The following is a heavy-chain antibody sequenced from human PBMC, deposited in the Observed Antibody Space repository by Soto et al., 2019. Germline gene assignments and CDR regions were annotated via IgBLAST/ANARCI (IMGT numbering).Heavy chain of an antibody. D-gene: IGHD3-22*01. CDR3: ARASYYYDSSGPPGGMDV. Sequence: ASVKVSCKASGYTFTSYYMHWVRQAPGQGLEWMGIINPSGGSTSYAQKFQGRVTMTRDTSTSTVYMELSSLRSEDTAVYYCARASYYYDSSGPPGGMDVWGQGTTVTVS. V-gene: IGHV1-46*03. CDR1: GYTFTSYY. J-gene: IGHJ6*02. CDR2: INPSGGST.